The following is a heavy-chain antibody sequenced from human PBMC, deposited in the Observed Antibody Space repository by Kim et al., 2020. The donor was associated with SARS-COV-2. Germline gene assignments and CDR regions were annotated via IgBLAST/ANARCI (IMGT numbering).Heavy chain of an antibody. Sequence: ASVKVSCKASGYTFTSYGISWVRQAPGQGLEWMGWISAYNGNTNYAQKLQGRVTMTTDTSTSTAYMELRSLRSDDTAVYYCARAPEGQRKLGAYDAFDIWGQGTMVTVSS. V-gene: IGHV1-18*01. CDR1: GYTFTSYG. CDR3: ARAPEGQRKLGAYDAFDI. D-gene: IGHD1-26*01. CDR2: ISAYNGNT. J-gene: IGHJ3*02.